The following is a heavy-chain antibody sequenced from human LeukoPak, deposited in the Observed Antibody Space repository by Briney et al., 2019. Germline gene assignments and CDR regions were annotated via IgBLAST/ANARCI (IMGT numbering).Heavy chain of an antibody. V-gene: IGHV1-46*01. CDR2: INPSGGST. CDR1: GYTFTSYD. Sequence: ASVKVSCKASGYTFTSYDINWVRQAPGQGLEWMGIINPSGGSTSYAQKFQGRVTMTRDMSTSTVYTELSSLRSEDTAVYYCATLGVGATTGGWDPEGYWGQGTLVTVSS. CDR3: ATLGVGATTGGWDPEGY. D-gene: IGHD1-26*01. J-gene: IGHJ4*02.